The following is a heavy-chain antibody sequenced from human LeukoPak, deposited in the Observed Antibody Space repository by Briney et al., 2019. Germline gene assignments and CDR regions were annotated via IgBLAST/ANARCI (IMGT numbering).Heavy chain of an antibody. D-gene: IGHD3-10*01. CDR1: GFTVSSDY. CDR2: ISSNGGST. V-gene: IGHV3-64D*06. J-gene: IGHJ4*02. CDR3: VKDGSGSYYTYYFDY. Sequence: GGSLRLSCAASGFTVSSDYMSWVRQAPGKGLEYVSAISSNGGSTYYADSVKGRFTISRDNSKNTLHLQMGSLRTEDTAVYYCVKDGSGSYYTYYFDYWGQGTLVTVSS.